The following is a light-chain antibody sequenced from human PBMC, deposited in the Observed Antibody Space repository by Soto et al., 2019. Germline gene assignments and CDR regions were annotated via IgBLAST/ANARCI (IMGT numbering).Light chain of an antibody. V-gene: IGLV1-40*01. Sequence: QSVLTQPPSVSGAPGQRVTISCTGNSSNIGAGYDVHWYQQLPGRAPKLLIFGNRNRPSGVPDRFSGSKSGSSASLAITGLQAEDAADYYCHSYATTVSGEVFGGGTKVTVL. CDR2: GNR. CDR3: HSYATTVSGEV. J-gene: IGLJ3*02. CDR1: SSNIGAGYD.